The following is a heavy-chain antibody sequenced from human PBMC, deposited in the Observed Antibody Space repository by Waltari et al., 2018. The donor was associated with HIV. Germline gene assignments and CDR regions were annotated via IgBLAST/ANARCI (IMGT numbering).Heavy chain of an antibody. V-gene: IGHV3-7*01. D-gene: IGHD4-17*01. J-gene: IGHJ4*02. CDR2: IKQDGVQP. CDR3: GRYDGDGGGFDS. CDR1: GFPLIAHW. Sequence: EVQLVESGGGLVQPGGSLRLSCETSGFPLIAHWMGWVRQAPGKGLEWVAIIKQDGVQPYYVDSMRGRFTVSRDNSGASMSLHMTSLRADDTAVYYCGRYDGDGGGFDSWGQGTLVSVSS.